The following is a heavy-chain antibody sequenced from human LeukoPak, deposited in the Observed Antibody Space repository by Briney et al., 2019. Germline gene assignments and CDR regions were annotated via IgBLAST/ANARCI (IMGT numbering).Heavy chain of an antibody. CDR1: GGSISSSSYY. V-gene: IGHV4-39*01. CDR2: IYYSGST. D-gene: IGHD5-18*01. CDR3: ARQSYDTAMVGQRNWFDP. Sequence: SETLSLTCTVSGGSISSSSYYWGWIRQPPGKGLEWIGSIYYSGSTYYNPSLKSRVTISVDTSKNQFSLKLSSVTAADTAVYYCARQSYDTAMVGQRNWFDPWGQGTLVTVSS. J-gene: IGHJ5*02.